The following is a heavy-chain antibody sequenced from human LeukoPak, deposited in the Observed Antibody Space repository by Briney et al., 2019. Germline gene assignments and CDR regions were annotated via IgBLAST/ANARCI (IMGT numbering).Heavy chain of an antibody. CDR3: ARDPVVGARRFDY. V-gene: IGHV3-48*01. CDR2: ISSSSSTI. J-gene: IGHJ4*02. D-gene: IGHD1-26*01. CDR1: GFTFSSYS. Sequence: GGSLRLSCAASGFTFSSYSMNWVRQAPGEGLEWVSYISSSSSTIYYADSVKGRFTISRDNAKNSLYLQMNSLRAEDTAVYYCARDPVVGARRFDYWGQGTLVTVSS.